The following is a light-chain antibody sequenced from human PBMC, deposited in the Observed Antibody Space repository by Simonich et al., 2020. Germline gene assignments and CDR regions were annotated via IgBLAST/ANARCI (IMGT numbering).Light chain of an antibody. CDR2: WAS. V-gene: IGKV4-1*01. J-gene: IGKJ2*01. CDR3: QQYYSTPYT. Sequence: DIVMTQSPDSLAVSLGERATINCNSSQSVLYSSNNKNYLAWYHQKPGQPPKLLIYWASTREAGVPDRCSGSGSGTDFTLTISSLQAEDVAVYYCQQYYSTPYTFGQGTKLEIK. CDR1: QSVLYSSNNKNY.